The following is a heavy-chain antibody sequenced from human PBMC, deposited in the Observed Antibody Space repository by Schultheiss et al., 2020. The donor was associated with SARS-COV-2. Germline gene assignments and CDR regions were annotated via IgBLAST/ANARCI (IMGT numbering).Heavy chain of an antibody. CDR2: ISYDGSDR. J-gene: IGHJ6*03. D-gene: IGHD3-10*01. CDR3: AKAFGPYYYYYMDV. CDR1: GFTFSSYA. Sequence: GGSLRLSCAASGFTFSSYAMHWVRQAPGKGLEWVAVISYDGSDRYYSDSVNDRFTISRDNSKNTLYLQMNSLRAEDTAVYYCAKAFGPYYYYYMDVWGKGTTVTVSS. V-gene: IGHV3-30*04.